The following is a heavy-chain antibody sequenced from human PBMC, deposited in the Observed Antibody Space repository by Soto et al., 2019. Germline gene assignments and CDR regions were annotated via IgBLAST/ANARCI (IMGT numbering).Heavy chain of an antibody. J-gene: IGHJ5*02. V-gene: IGHV4-31*03. Sequence: PSETLSLTCTVSGGSISSGGYYLSWIRQHPGKGLEWIGYMYYSGGTYYNPSLKSRVTISVDTSKNQFSLKLSSVTAADTAVYYCARTSRGSSGGWFDPWGQGTLVTVSS. CDR3: ARTSRGSSGGWFDP. CDR1: GGSISSGGYY. D-gene: IGHD1-26*01. CDR2: MYYSGGT.